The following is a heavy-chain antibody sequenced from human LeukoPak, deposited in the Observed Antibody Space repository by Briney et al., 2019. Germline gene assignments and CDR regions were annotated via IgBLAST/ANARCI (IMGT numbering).Heavy chain of an antibody. CDR3: ARVPRGSGYSFD. D-gene: IGHD6-13*01. J-gene: IGHJ4*02. Sequence: GGSLRLSCAASGFTFSSYEMNWVRQAPGKGLERVSYISSSGSTIYYADSVKGRFTISRDNAKNSLYLQMNSLRAEDTAVYYCARVPRGSGYSFDWGQGTLVTVSS. CDR1: GFTFSSYE. CDR2: ISSSGSTI. V-gene: IGHV3-48*03.